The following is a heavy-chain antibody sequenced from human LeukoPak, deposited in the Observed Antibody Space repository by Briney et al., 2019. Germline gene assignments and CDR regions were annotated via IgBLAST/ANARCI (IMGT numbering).Heavy chain of an antibody. CDR3: ARDRGSVYRSDYFDY. J-gene: IGHJ4*02. V-gene: IGHV3-7*01. CDR2: IKQDGSEK. D-gene: IGHD3-16*02. Sequence: GGSLRLSCAASGFTFSSYWMSWVRQAPGKGLQWVANIKQDGSEKYYVDSVKGRFTISRDNAKNSLYLQMNSLRAEDTAVYYCARDRGSVYRSDYFDYWGQGTLVTVSS. CDR1: GFTFSSYW.